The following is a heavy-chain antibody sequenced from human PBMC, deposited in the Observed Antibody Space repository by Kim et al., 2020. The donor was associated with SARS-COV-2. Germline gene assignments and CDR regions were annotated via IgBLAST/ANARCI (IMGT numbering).Heavy chain of an antibody. D-gene: IGHD3-10*01. J-gene: IGHJ4*02. V-gene: IGHV4-31*03. CDR2: IYYSGST. CDR3: ARFGRWFEALLPFDY. Sequence: SETLSLTCTVSGGSISSSGYYWSWIRQHPGKGLEWIGYIYYSGSTYYTPTLKSRLNISVDTSKNQFSRKLSSVTAADTAVYYCARFGRWFEALLPFDYWGQGTQVTVSS. CDR1: GGSISSSGYY.